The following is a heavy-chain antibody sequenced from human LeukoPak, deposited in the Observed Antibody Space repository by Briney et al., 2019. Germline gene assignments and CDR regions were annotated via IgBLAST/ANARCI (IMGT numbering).Heavy chain of an antibody. J-gene: IGHJ4*02. V-gene: IGHV3-30-3*01. Sequence: SCKASGYTFTSYYMHWVRQAPGKGLEWVAVISYDGSNKYYVDSVKGRFTISRDNSKNTLYLQMNSLRAEDTAVYYCARENEQQFDCWGQGTLVIVSS. CDR2: ISYDGSNK. CDR1: GYTFTSYY. D-gene: IGHD6-13*01. CDR3: ARENEQQFDC.